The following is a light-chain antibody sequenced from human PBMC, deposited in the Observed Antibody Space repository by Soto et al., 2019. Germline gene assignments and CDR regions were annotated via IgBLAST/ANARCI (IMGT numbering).Light chain of an antibody. Sequence: QSVLTQPPSASGSPGQSVTISCTGTSSDVGGYNCLSWYQQLPGKVPKFMIYEVRNRLSGVSNRFSGSKSGNTASLTISGLQSEDEADYYCTSYTPTGALVFGSGTKVTVL. J-gene: IGLJ6*01. CDR2: EVR. CDR1: SSDVGGYNC. V-gene: IGLV2-14*01. CDR3: TSYTPTGALV.